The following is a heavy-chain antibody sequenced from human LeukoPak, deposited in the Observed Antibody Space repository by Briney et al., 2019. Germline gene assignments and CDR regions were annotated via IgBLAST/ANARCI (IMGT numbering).Heavy chain of an antibody. CDR1: GFTFSSYSMN. Sequence: PGGSLRLSCAASGFTFSSYSMNWVRQAPGKGLEWIGNIYYSGSTYYNPSLKSRVTISLDTPKNQFSLKLSSETAADTAVYYCARLINWYFDLWGRGTLVTVSS. CDR3: ARLINWYFDL. V-gene: IGHV4-39*01. J-gene: IGHJ2*01. CDR2: IYYSGST.